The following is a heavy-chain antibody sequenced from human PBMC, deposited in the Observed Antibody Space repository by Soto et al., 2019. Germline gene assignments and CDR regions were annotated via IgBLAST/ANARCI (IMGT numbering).Heavy chain of an antibody. D-gene: IGHD3-9*01. V-gene: IGHV3-33*01. CDR3: ARGPHGDILTGYYQHDY. Sequence: QVQLVESGGGVVQPGRSLRLSCAASGFTFSSYGMHWVRQAPGKGLEWVAVIWYDGSNKYYADSVKGRFTISRDNSKNTLYLQMNSLRAEDTAVYYCARGPHGDILTGYYQHDYWGQGTLVTVSS. J-gene: IGHJ4*02. CDR1: GFTFSSYG. CDR2: IWYDGSNK.